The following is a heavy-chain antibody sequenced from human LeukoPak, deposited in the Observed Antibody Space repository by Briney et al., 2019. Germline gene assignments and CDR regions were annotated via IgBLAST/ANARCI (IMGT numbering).Heavy chain of an antibody. J-gene: IGHJ4*02. D-gene: IGHD3-10*01. CDR1: GFTFIRYS. CDR2: IGSSGNTT. V-gene: IGHV3-23*01. Sequence: GGSLRLSCAASGFTFIRYSMSWVRQAPGKGLEWVSFIGSSGNTTYYTDSVKGRFTISRDNSRNTLYLQMNSLKTEDTAIYYCTTVITMLRGLHTSDYWGQGTLVTVSS. CDR3: TTVITMLRGLHTSDY.